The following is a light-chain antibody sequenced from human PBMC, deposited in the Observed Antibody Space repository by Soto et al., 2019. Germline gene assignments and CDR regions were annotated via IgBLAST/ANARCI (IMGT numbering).Light chain of an antibody. V-gene: IGLV1-44*01. J-gene: IGLJ2*01. CDR2: SNN. Sequence: QSVLTQPPSASGTPGQRVTISCSGSSSNIGSNTVNWYQQLPGTAPKLLIYSNNQRPSGVPDRFSGSKSGTPASLAISGLQSEDEADYYCAAWDDSLNGVVFGGGTKLTVL. CDR1: SSNIGSNT. CDR3: AAWDDSLNGVV.